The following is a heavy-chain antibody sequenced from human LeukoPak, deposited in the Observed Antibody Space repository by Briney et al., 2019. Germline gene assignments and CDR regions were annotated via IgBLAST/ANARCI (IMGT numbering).Heavy chain of an antibody. CDR3: ARGLVTANYAMDA. Sequence: SETLSLTCAVYGGSFSGYYWSWIRQPPGKGLEWIGEINHSGSTNYNPSLKSRVTISVDTSKNQFSLNLNSVTAADTAVYYCARGLVTANYAMDAWGQGTTVAVSS. V-gene: IGHV4-34*01. CDR2: INHSGST. D-gene: IGHD5-18*01. CDR1: GGSFSGYY. J-gene: IGHJ6*02.